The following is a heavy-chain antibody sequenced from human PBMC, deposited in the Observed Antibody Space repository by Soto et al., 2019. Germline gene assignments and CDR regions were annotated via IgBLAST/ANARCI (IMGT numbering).Heavy chain of an antibody. D-gene: IGHD6-19*01. CDR1: GFTFSDYA. Sequence: VQLVESGGGVVQPGRSLRLSCAASGFTFSDYAMHWVRQAPGKGLEWVAVVSHDGRNTHYADSVKGRFTISRDSSKNTVSPEMTSWRAEDTAVYYCARGGRQWLVPSDFNYWGQGALVTVSS. J-gene: IGHJ4*02. CDR2: VSHDGRNT. CDR3: ARGGRQWLVPSDFNY. V-gene: IGHV3-30*03.